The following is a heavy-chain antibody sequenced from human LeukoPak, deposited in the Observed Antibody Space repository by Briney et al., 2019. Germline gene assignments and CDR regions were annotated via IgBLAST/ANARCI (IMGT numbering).Heavy chain of an antibody. V-gene: IGHV4-34*01. CDR1: GGSFSGYY. Sequence: SETLSLTCAVYGGSFSGYYWSWIRQPPRKGLEWIGEINHSGSTNYNPSLKSRVTISVATSKNQFSLKLSSVTAADTAVYHCARKLRLSVRNPYYYYYMDVWGKGTTVTVSS. CDR2: INHSGST. CDR3: ARKLRLSVRNPYYYYYMDV. D-gene: IGHD5-12*01. J-gene: IGHJ6*03.